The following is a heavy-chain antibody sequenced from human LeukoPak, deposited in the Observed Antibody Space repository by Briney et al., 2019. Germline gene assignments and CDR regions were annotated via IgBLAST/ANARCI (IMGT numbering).Heavy chain of an antibody. CDR3: ARDLYCSSTSCYNWFDS. CDR2: INPNSGGT. D-gene: IGHD2-2*01. CDR1: GYIFTGYY. J-gene: IGHJ5*01. Sequence: ASVKVSCKASGYIFTGYYMHWVRQADRDGLEWVGWINPNSGGTNYAQKFQGRVTMTRDTSISTAYMELSRLRSDETAVYYCARDLYCSSTSCYNWFDSWGQGTLVTVSS. V-gene: IGHV1-2*02.